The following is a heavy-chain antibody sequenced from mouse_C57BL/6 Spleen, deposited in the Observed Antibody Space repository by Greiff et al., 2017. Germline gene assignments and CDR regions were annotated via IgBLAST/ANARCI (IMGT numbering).Heavy chain of an antibody. CDR2: IDPSDSET. J-gene: IGHJ4*01. D-gene: IGHD1-2*01. V-gene: IGHV1-52*01. CDR3: ARGDYGLYAMDY. Sequence: QVQLQQPGAELVRPGSSVKLSCKASGYTFTSYWMHWVKQRPIQGLEWIGNIDPSDSETHYNQKFKDKATLTVDKSSSTAYMQLSSLTSEDSAVYYGARGDYGLYAMDYWGQGTSVTVSS. CDR1: GYTFTSYW.